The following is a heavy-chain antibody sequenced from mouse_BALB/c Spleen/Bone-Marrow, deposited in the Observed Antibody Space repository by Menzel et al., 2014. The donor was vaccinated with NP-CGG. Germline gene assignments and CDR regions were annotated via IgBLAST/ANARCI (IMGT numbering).Heavy chain of an antibody. D-gene: IGHD1-1*01. CDR3: AREDGLWYFDA. CDR1: GYTFSSYW. J-gene: IGHJ1*01. V-gene: IGHV1-9*01. CDR2: ILPGTGST. Sequence: VQLQQSGAGLVKPGASVKISCKASGYTFSSYWMGWVNQRPGQGLEWLGEILPGTGSTTSNEKSKGKAQFTADTSSNTTCMQRSRLTSEDSAVYYCAREDGLWYFDAGGAGTTVPVSS.